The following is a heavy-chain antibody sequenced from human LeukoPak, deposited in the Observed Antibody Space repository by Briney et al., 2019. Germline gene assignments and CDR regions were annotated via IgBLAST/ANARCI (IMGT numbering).Heavy chain of an antibody. CDR1: GFTFSSYA. CDR2: ISGSGDST. Sequence: GGSLRLSCAASGFTFSSYAMNWVRQAPGKGLEWVSAISGSGDSTYYAGSVKGRFTISRDNSKNTLYLQMNSLRAEDTAVYYCAKGGGWLYYFDYWGQGTLVTVSS. J-gene: IGHJ4*02. V-gene: IGHV3-23*01. CDR3: AKGGGWLYYFDY. D-gene: IGHD6-19*01.